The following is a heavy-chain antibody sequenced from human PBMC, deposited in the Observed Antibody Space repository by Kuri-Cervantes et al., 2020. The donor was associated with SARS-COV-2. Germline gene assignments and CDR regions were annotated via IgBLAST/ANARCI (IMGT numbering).Heavy chain of an antibody. CDR2: IWYDGSNK. CDR1: GFTFSSYG. V-gene: IGHV3-33*01. D-gene: IGHD3-10*01. CDR3: ARSPFARIFDY. J-gene: IGHJ4*02. Sequence: GESLKISCAASGFTFSSYGMHWVRQAPGKGLEWVAVIWYDGSNKYYADSVKGRFTISRDNSKNSLYLQMNSLRAEDTAVYYCARSPFARIFDYWGQGTLVTVSS.